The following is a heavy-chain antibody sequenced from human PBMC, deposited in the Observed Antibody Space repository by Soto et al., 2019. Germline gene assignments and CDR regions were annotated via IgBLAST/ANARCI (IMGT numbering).Heavy chain of an antibody. CDR3: VKDVTAGGADV. Sequence: QLVESGGGFIQPGRSLRLSCAASGFRFPDRAMHWVRQAPGKGLEWVSGIYWRSDRKGYSDSVKGRFTISRDNAKNLLYLQMNSLRPEDTALYYCVKDVTAGGADVWGQGTTVTVSS. CDR2: IYWRSDRK. D-gene: IGHD2-21*02. CDR1: GFRFPDRA. V-gene: IGHV3-9*01. J-gene: IGHJ6*02.